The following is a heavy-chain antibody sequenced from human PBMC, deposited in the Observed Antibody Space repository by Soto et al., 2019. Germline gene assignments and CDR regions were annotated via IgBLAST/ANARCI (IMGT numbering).Heavy chain of an antibody. CDR2: ISAYNGNT. Sequence: ASVKVSCKASGYIFLNSGISWVRQAPGQGLEWMGWISAYNGNTNYAQKLQGRVTMTTDTSTSTAHMELRSLRSDDTAVYYCARDGYCSGGSGYQYYYFDYWGQGTKFTAPQ. V-gene: IGHV1-18*01. J-gene: IGHJ4*02. CDR1: GYIFLNSG. CDR3: ARDGYCSGGSGYQYYYFDY. D-gene: IGHD2-15*01.